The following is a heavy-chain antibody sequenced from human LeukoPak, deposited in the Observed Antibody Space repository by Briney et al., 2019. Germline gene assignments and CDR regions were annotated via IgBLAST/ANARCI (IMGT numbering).Heavy chain of an antibody. V-gene: IGHV4-59*01. CDR1: GGSISSY. Sequence: SETLSLTCTVSGGSISSYWSWIRQPPGKGLEWIAYMYYSGSTNYNPSLKSRVTMSVDTSKNQFSLNLNSVTAADTAVYFCARRGASAAFDHWGQGALVTVSS. J-gene: IGHJ4*02. CDR3: ARRGASAAFDH. D-gene: IGHD1-26*01. CDR2: MYYSGST.